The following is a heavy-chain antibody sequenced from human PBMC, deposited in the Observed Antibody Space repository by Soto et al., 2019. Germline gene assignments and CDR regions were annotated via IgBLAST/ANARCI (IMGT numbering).Heavy chain of an antibody. Sequence: SETLSLTCTVSGGSISNYYWSWIRQPPGKGLEWIGYIYYSGSTNYNPSLKSRVTISVDTSKNQFSLKLSSVTAADTAVYYCARSATKYGMDVWGQGTTVTVSS. V-gene: IGHV4-59*08. CDR2: IYYSGST. CDR3: ARSATKYGMDV. CDR1: GGSISNYY. J-gene: IGHJ6*02.